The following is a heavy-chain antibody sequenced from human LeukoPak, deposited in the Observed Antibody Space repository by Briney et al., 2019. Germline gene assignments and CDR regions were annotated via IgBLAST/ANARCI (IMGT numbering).Heavy chain of an antibody. CDR2: ISGSGGST. CDR1: GFTFNNYG. Sequence: GGTLRLSCAASGFTFNNYGMSWVRQAPGKGLEWLSAISGSGGSTYSADSVKGRFTISRDNSKNSLYLQMNSLRAEDTAVYYCAELGITMIGGVWGKGTTVTISS. D-gene: IGHD3-10*02. V-gene: IGHV3-23*01. CDR3: AELGITMIGGV. J-gene: IGHJ6*04.